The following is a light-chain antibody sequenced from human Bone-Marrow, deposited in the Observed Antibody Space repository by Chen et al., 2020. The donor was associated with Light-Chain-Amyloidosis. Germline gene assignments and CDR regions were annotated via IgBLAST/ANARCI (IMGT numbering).Light chain of an antibody. CDR1: SGSIATNY. J-gene: IGLJ3*02. CDR2: EDD. CDR3: QSYQGSSQGV. V-gene: IGLV6-57*01. Sequence: NFMLTQPHSVSESPGKTVIISCTRSSGSIATNYVQWYQQRPGSSPTAVIYEDDQRPSGVPDRFSGAIDRSSNAASLTISGLKTEDEADYYCQSYQGSSQGVFGGGTKLTVL.